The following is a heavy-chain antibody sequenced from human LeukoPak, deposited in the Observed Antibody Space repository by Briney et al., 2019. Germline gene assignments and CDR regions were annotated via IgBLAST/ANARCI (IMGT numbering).Heavy chain of an antibody. CDR1: GYSFTSYW. D-gene: IGHD3-10*01. Sequence: GESLKISCKGSGYSFTSYWIGWVRQMPGKGLEWMGIIYPGDSDTRYSPSFQGQVTISADKSISTAYLQWSSLKASDTAMYYCARHYFGRITLVRGADWGAFDIWGQGTMVTVSS. CDR2: IYPGDSDT. CDR3: ARHYFGRITLVRGADWGAFDI. V-gene: IGHV5-51*01. J-gene: IGHJ3*02.